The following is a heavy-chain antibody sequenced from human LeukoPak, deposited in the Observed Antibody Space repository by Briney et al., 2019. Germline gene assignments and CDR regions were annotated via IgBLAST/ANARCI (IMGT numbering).Heavy chain of an antibody. Sequence: SEPVPLICSVSGGSINPYHWRCTPHSPGKALVWIAWIYYTGTTNYNPSLKSRVTISVDTSKNQFSLRLTSVTAADTAVYFCAREWGTGSSDYWGQGILVTVSS. D-gene: IGHD1-1*01. V-gene: IGHV4-59*01. CDR3: AREWGTGSSDY. J-gene: IGHJ4*02. CDR1: GGSINPYH. CDR2: IYYTGTT.